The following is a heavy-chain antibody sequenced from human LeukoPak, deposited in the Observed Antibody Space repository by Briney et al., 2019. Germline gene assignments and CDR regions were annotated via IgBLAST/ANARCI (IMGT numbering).Heavy chain of an antibody. V-gene: IGHV1-18*01. CDR2: ISAYNGNT. D-gene: IGHD6-6*01. CDR3: ARDDSSSSYWFDP. J-gene: IGHJ5*02. CDR1: GYTFTSYG. Sequence: GASMKVSCKASGYTFTSYGISWVRQAPGQGLDWMGWISAYNGNTNYAQKVQGRVTMTTDTSTSTAYMELRSLTSDDTAVYYCARDDSSSSYWFDPWGQGTLVTVSS.